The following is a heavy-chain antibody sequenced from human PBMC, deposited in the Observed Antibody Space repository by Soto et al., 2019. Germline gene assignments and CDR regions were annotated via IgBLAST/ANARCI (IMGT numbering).Heavy chain of an antibody. CDR2: IYFRGTT. CDR3: ARMNYYDTSGYPFDY. V-gene: IGHV4-59*01. CDR1: GGSISSYY. D-gene: IGHD3-22*01. Sequence: SETLSLTCTVSGGSISSYYWSWIRQPPGKGLEWIGYIYFRGTTNYNPSLKSRVSMSADTSKNQFSLKLNSVTAADTAVYYCARMNYYDTSGYPFDYWGQGMMVTVS. J-gene: IGHJ4*02.